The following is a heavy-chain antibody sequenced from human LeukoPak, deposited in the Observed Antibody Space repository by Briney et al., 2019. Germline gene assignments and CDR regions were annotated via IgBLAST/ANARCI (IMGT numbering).Heavy chain of an antibody. CDR2: IYTSGST. D-gene: IGHD6-13*01. CDR1: GGSISSGSYY. CDR3: ARMLRQQLANFDY. J-gene: IGHJ4*02. Sequence: SETLSLTCTVSGGSISSGSYYWSWIRQPAGKGLGWIGRIYTSGSTNYNPSLKSRVTISVDTSKNQFSLKLSSVTAADTAVYYCARMLRQQLANFDYWGQGTLVTVSS. V-gene: IGHV4-61*02.